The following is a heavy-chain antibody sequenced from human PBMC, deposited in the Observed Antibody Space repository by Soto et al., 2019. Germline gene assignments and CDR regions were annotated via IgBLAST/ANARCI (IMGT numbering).Heavy chain of an antibody. Sequence: SETLSLTCTVSGGSISGYYWSWIRQPPGKGLELIGYMYNTGSTVYNPSFKSRVTISVDTSKNQFSLDLNSVTAADTAVYYCARMPHLGYCSGGRCDRDYWSQGTLVTVS. CDR1: GGSISGYY. D-gene: IGHD2-15*01. V-gene: IGHV4-59*08. CDR2: MYNTGST. CDR3: ARMPHLGYCSGGRCDRDY. J-gene: IGHJ4*02.